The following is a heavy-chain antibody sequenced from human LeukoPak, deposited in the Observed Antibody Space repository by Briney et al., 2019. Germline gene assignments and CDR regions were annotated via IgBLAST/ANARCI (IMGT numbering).Heavy chain of an antibody. D-gene: IGHD2-21*02. V-gene: IGHV4-31*03. J-gene: IGHJ4*02. CDR1: GGSISSGGYY. CDR3: ARSSYCGGDCYCIDY. CDR2: IYYSGST. Sequence: SETLSLTCTVSGGSISSGGYYWSWIRQHPGKGLEWIGYIYYSGSTYYNPSLKSRVTISVDTSKNQFSLKLSSVTAADTAVYYCARSSYCGGDCYCIDYWGQGTLVTVSS.